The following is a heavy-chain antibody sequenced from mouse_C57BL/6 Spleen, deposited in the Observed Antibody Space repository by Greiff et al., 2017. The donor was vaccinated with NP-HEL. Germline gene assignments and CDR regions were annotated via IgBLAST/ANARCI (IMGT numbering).Heavy chain of an antibody. D-gene: IGHD2-4*01. CDR2: IDPSDSYT. CDR3: ARGGGDYDAYFDY. V-gene: IGHV1-50*01. CDR1: GYTFTSYW. Sequence: QVQLQQPGAELVKPGASVKLSCKASGYTFTSYWMQWVKQRPGQGLEWIGEIDPSDSYTNYKQKFKGKATLTVDTSSSTAYMQLSSLTSEDSAVYYCARGGGDYDAYFDYWGQGTTLTVSS. J-gene: IGHJ2*01.